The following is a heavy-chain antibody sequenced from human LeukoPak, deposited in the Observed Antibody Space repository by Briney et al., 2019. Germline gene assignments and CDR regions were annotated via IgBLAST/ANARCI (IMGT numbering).Heavy chain of an antibody. CDR2: ISTSGSAT. V-gene: IGHV3-11*01. Sequence: GGSLRLSCAASGFTFSDYYMSWIRQAPGKGLEWVSYISTSGSATYYADSVKGRITISRDNAKNSLYLQMNSLRAEDTAVYYCARGRQVAAGGDGNWGQGTLVTVSS. CDR3: ARGRQVAAGGDGN. CDR1: GFTFSDYY. D-gene: IGHD6-13*01. J-gene: IGHJ4*02.